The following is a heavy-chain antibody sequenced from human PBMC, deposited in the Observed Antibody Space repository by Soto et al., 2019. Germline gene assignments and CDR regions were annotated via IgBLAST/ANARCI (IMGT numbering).Heavy chain of an antibody. D-gene: IGHD5-18*01. V-gene: IGHV3-30-3*01. Sequence: QVQLVESGGGVVQPGRSLRLACAASGFTFRTSAMNWVRQAPGKGLEWVAVISYDGTNKYSADYVKGRFTISRDNTKNTLYLQMNDLRADDTAVYFCASSLVAMGGSLDHWGQGTLVTVSS. J-gene: IGHJ4*02. CDR3: ASSLVAMGGSLDH. CDR2: ISYDGTNK. CDR1: GFTFRTSA.